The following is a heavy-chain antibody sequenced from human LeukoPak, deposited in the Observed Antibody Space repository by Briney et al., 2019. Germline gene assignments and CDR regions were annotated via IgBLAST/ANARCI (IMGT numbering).Heavy chain of an antibody. Sequence: GGSLRLSCAASGFTFDEYGMSWVRQVPGKGLEWVSGINWNGDSTSYTDSVKGRFTISRDNAKNSLYLQMNSLRAEDTAVYYCAELGITMIGGVWGKGTTVTISS. CDR3: AELGITMIGGV. CDR1: GFTFDEYG. CDR2: INWNGDST. V-gene: IGHV3-20*04. D-gene: IGHD3-10*02. J-gene: IGHJ6*04.